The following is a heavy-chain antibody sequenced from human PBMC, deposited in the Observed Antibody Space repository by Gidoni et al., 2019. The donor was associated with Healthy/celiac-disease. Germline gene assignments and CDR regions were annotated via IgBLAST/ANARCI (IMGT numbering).Heavy chain of an antibody. J-gene: IGHJ4*02. Sequence: QLQLQESGPGLVKPSETLSLTCTVSGGSISSSSYYWGWIRQPPGKGLEWIGSIYYSGSTYYNPSLKSRVTISVDTSKNQFSLKLSSVTAADTAVYYCARDKKYCGGDCYLRGPIDYWGQGTLVTVSS. CDR1: GGSISSSSYY. CDR3: ARDKKYCGGDCYLRGPIDY. CDR2: IYYSGST. V-gene: IGHV4-39*07. D-gene: IGHD2-21*02.